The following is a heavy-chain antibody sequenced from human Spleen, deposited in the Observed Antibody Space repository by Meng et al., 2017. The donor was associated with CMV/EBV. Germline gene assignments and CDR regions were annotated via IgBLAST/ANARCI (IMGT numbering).Heavy chain of an antibody. D-gene: IGHD1-26*01. CDR2: ISSSSSYI. J-gene: IGHJ1*01. V-gene: IGHV3-21*01. CDR1: GVTFIAYS. Sequence: SGVTFIAYSMNWVRQAPGKGLEWLSSISSSSSYINYADSVKGRFTISRDNTKNSLYLQMNSLRAEDTAVYYCARVGVLGASKHFQNWGQGTLVTVSS. CDR3: ARVGVLGASKHFQN.